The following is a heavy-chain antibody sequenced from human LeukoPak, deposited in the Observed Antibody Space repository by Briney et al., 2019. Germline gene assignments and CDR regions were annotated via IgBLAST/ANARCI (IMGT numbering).Heavy chain of an antibody. CDR3: AKDVYDCSGGSCPQYYYGMDV. J-gene: IGHJ6*02. D-gene: IGHD2-15*01. CDR2: IRFDGSEK. CDR1: GFTFSSYG. V-gene: IGHV3-30*02. Sequence: GGSLRLSCTASGFTFSSYGMHWVRQAPGKGLEWVSFIRFDGSEKYYADSVRGRFTISRDNSKNTLSLQMNSLRAEDTALYYCAKDVYDCSGGSCPQYYYGMDVWGQGTTVTVSS.